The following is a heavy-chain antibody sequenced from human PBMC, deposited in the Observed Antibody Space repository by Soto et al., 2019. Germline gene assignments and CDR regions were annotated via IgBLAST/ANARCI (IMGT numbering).Heavy chain of an antibody. J-gene: IGHJ3*02. D-gene: IGHD3-10*01. CDR2: ISYDGSNK. Sequence: PXGSLRVSFAASGFTFSSYSMHWVRQAPGKGLEWVAVISYDGSNKYYADSVKGRFTISRDNSKNTLYLQMNSLRAEDTAVYYCARDVSVVRGIRDAFDIWGQGTMVTVSS. CDR1: GFTFSSYS. V-gene: IGHV3-30-3*01. CDR3: ARDVSVVRGIRDAFDI.